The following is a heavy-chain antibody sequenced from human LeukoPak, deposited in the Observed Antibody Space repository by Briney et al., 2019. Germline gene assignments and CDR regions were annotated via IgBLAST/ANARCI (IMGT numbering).Heavy chain of an antibody. CDR3: ARDWDGDYSFDY. J-gene: IGHJ4*02. CDR1: GFTFSSYA. Sequence: GGSLRLSCAASGFTFSSYAMHWVRQAPGKGLEWVAVISYDGSNKYYADSVKGRFTISRDNSKNTLYLQMNSLRAEDTAVYYCARDWDGDYSFDYWGQGTLVTVSS. CDR2: ISYDGSNK. D-gene: IGHD4-17*01. V-gene: IGHV3-30*04.